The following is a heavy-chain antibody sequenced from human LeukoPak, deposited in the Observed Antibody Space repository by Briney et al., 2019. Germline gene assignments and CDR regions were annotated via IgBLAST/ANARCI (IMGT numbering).Heavy chain of an antibody. D-gene: IGHD1-26*01. CDR3: AKYIKWELLAHFDY. CDR2: ISWNSGSI. CDR1: GFTFDDYA. Sequence: GGSLRLSCAASGFTFDDYAMHWVRQAPGKGLEWVSGISWNSGSIGYADSVKGRFTISRDNAKNSLYLQMNSLRAEDTALYYCAKYIKWELLAHFDYWGQGTLVTVSS. V-gene: IGHV3-9*01. J-gene: IGHJ4*02.